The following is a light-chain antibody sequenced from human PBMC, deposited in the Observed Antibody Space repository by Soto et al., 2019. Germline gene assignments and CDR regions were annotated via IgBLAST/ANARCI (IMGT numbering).Light chain of an antibody. Sequence: QSVLTQPPSASGTPGQRVTISCSGSNFNIGSHTVNWYQQVPGTAPKLLMHNNNQRPSGVPDRFSGSKSGTSASLAISGLQSEDEADYCCSVWDDSLKGWVFGGGTKLTVL. J-gene: IGLJ3*02. CDR2: NNN. CDR1: NFNIGSHT. CDR3: SVWDDSLKGWV. V-gene: IGLV1-44*01.